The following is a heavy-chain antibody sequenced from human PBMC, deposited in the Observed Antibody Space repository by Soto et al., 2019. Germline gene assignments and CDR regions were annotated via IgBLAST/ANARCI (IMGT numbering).Heavy chain of an antibody. CDR1: GFTFSTYT. D-gene: IGHD6-6*01. J-gene: IGHJ4*02. CDR3: AREWSISVVAPGY. V-gene: IGHV3-30-3*01. CDR2: ISNDGSNT. Sequence: QVQLVESGGGVVQPGRSLRLSCAASGFTFSTYTMHWVRQAPGKGLEWVAVISNDGSNTYYADSVKGRFTISRDNSKNTLYLQINSLRAEDTAVYYCAREWSISVVAPGYWGQGTLVTVSS.